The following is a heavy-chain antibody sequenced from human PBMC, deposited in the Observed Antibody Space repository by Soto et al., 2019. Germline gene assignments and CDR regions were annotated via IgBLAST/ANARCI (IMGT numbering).Heavy chain of an antibody. J-gene: IGHJ6*02. CDR3: ARGGHSGDAEPGMDV. D-gene: IGHD5-12*01. CDR1: GYSFTSHW. V-gene: IGHV5-51*01. CDR2: IYPGDSDT. Sequence: PGESLKISCKGSGYSFTSHWIGWVRQMPGKGLEWMGIIYPGDSDTRYSPSFQGQVTISADKSISTAYLQWGSLKASDTAMYYCARGGHSGDAEPGMDVWGQGTTVTVSS.